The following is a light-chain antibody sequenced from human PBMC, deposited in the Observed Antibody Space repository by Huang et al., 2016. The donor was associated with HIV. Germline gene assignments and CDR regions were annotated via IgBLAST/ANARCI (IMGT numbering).Light chain of an antibody. V-gene: IGKV3-15*01. CDR1: QSVTGN. Sequence: EIVMTQSPATLSVSPGERATLSCRASQSVTGNLAWYQHKPGQPPRLLIYGASTRSACAASRFNASGSGTEFTLTINILQSEDFAVYYCQQYNKWPRTFGPGTKVDVK. J-gene: IGKJ3*01. CDR3: QQYNKWPRT. CDR2: GAS.